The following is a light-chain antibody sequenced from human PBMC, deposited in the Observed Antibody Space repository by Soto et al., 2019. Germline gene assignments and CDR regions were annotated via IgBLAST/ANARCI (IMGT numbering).Light chain of an antibody. Sequence: QSALTQPPSASGSPGQSVTISCTGSSSDVGANNYVSWYQQHPGKAPKLMIYEVSKRPSGVPDRFSGSKSGNTASLTVSGLKAEDAADYYCRSFAGSKVFGGGAKLTVL. V-gene: IGLV2-8*01. CDR3: RSFAGSKV. CDR1: SSDVGANNY. J-gene: IGLJ2*01. CDR2: EVS.